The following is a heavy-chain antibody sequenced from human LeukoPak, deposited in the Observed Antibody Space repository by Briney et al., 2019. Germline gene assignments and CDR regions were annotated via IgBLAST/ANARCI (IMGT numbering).Heavy chain of an antibody. V-gene: IGHV3-23*01. J-gene: IGHJ4*02. CDR3: AKDFYGSGSYYDDY. CDR1: GFIVSSNY. CDR2: ISGSGGST. D-gene: IGHD3-10*01. Sequence: GGSLRLSCAASGFIVSSNYMSWVRQAPGKGLEWVSAISGSGGSTYYADSVKGRFTISRDNSKNTLYLQMNSLRAEDTAVYYCAKDFYGSGSYYDDYWGQGTLVTVSS.